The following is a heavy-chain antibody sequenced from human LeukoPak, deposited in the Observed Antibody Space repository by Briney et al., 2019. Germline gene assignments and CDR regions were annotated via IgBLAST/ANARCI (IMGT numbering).Heavy chain of an antibody. Sequence: SSETLSLTCTVSGGSISSYYWSWIRQPAGEGLEWIGRIDTSGNTNYKPSLKSRVTMSVDTSKNQFSLKLSSVTAADTAVYYCARVSSSWYQDWYFDLWGRGTLVTVSS. D-gene: IGHD6-13*01. V-gene: IGHV4-4*07. CDR2: IDTSGNT. CDR3: ARVSSSWYQDWYFDL. CDR1: GGSISSYY. J-gene: IGHJ2*01.